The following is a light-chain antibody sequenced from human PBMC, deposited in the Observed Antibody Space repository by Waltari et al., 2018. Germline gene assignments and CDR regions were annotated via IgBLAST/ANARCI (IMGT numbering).Light chain of an antibody. CDR3: QQSYSTPWT. CDR2: AAS. J-gene: IGKJ1*01. V-gene: IGKV1-39*01. Sequence: DIQMTQSPSSLSASVGDRVTITCRASQSISSYLNWYQQKPGKAPQLLIYAASRLQSGVPSRFSGSGSGTYFTLTISSLQPEDFATYYCQQSYSTPWTFGQGTKVEIK. CDR1: QSISSY.